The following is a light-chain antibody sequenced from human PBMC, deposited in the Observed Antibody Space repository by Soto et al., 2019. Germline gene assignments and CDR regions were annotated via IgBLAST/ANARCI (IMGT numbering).Light chain of an antibody. CDR2: GAY. J-gene: IGKJ1*01. CDR3: KQYNNWPGT. Sequence: EIVMTQSPATLSVSPGERATLSCRASQSVSSDLAWYQQKPGQAHRLLIYGAYTRATGIQARFSGSGSGTEFTLTIRSLQSEDFAVYYCKQYNNWPGTFGQGTKVDIK. CDR1: QSVSSD. V-gene: IGKV3-15*01.